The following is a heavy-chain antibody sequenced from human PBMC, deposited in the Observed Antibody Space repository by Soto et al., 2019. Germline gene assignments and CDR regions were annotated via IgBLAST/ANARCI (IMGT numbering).Heavy chain of an antibody. D-gene: IGHD2-2*01. Sequence: SETLSLTCAVYGGSFSGYYWSWIRQPPGKGLEWIGEINHSGSTNYNPSLKSRVTISVDTSKNQFSLKLSSVTAADTAVYYCAGGYCSSTSCRYYYYMDVWGKGTTVTVSS. CDR3: AGGYCSSTSCRYYYYMDV. CDR1: GGSFSGYY. V-gene: IGHV4-34*01. J-gene: IGHJ6*03. CDR2: INHSGST.